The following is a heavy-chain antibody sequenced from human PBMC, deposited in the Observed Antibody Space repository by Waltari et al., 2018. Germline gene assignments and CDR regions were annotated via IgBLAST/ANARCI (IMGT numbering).Heavy chain of an antibody. Sequence: VPLGQSGAEVKEAGASGEIFCKASGYTFPTHSMHLVRQAPGQSLEWMGWINGGNGNTKYSQNFQGRVTITRDTSASTAYMELSSLRSEDTAVFYCARGPYRASTDLIPGIDFWGQGTLVTVSS. CDR3: ARGPYRASTDLIPGIDF. CDR2: INGGNGNT. CDR1: GYTFPTHS. J-gene: IGHJ4*02. D-gene: IGHD3-10*01. V-gene: IGHV1-3*01.